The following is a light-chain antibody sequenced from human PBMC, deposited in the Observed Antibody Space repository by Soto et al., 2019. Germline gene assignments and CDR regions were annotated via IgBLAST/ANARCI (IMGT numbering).Light chain of an antibody. CDR2: GES. V-gene: IGKV3-20*01. CDR3: QQYVSSPRT. Sequence: EIVLTQSPGTLSLSPGEIATLSCRASQSVSSSYLAWYQQKTGQAPRIVIYGESSRATGIPDRLSGSGSGTDFTLTISSLEPEDFAVYDCQQYVSSPRTCGQGTKVDIK. J-gene: IGKJ1*01. CDR1: QSVSSSY.